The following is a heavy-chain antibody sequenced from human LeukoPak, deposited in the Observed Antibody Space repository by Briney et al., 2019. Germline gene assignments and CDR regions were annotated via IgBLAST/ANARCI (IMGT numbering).Heavy chain of an antibody. CDR2: IWYDGSNK. V-gene: IGHV3-33*01. D-gene: IGHD6-25*01. Sequence: PGGSLRLSCAASGFTFSSYGMHWVRQAPGKGLERVAVIWYDGSNKYYADSVKGRFTISRDNSKNTLYLQMNSLRAEDTAVYYCARGDGYPGIFVYWGQGTLVTVSS. J-gene: IGHJ4*02. CDR1: GFTFSSYG. CDR3: ARGDGYPGIFVY.